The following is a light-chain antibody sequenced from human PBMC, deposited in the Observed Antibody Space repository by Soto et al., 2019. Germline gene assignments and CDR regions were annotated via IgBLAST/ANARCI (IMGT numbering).Light chain of an antibody. CDR1: QSISTW. CDR2: DAS. J-gene: IGKJ4*01. Sequence: GDRVTITCRASQSISTWLAWYQQKPGKAPKLLIYDASSLESGVPSRFSGSGSGTEITLTISSLQPDDFATYYCQQYKSYSLTFGGGTKVEIK. V-gene: IGKV1-5*01. CDR3: QQYKSYSLT.